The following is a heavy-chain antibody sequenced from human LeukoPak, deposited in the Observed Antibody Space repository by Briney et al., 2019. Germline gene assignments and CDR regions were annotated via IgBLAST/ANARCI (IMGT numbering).Heavy chain of an antibody. Sequence: GESLKISCKGSGYSFTSYWIGWVRQMPGKGLEWMGIIYPGDSDTRYSPSFQGQVTISADKSISTAYMELSRLRSDDTAVYYCARDVGSSWLHYYYYYMDVWGKGTTVTVSS. CDR2: IYPGDSDT. CDR1: GYSFTSYW. D-gene: IGHD6-13*01. CDR3: ARDVGSSWLHYYYYYMDV. V-gene: IGHV5-51*01. J-gene: IGHJ6*03.